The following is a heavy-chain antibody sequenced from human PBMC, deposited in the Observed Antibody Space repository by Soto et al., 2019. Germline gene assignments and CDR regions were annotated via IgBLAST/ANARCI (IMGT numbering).Heavy chain of an antibody. CDR1: GAPISSGDYY. CDR3: ARYQKGPFDY. D-gene: IGHD2-2*01. J-gene: IGHJ4*02. Sequence: SETLSLTCTVSGAPISSGDYYWSWVRQAPGKGLEWVGYIYYSGSTYYNPSLKRRLAISVDVSKNLFSLKLTSVTAADTAVYFCARYQKGPFDYWGQGTLVTVSS. CDR2: IYYSGST. V-gene: IGHV4-30-4*01.